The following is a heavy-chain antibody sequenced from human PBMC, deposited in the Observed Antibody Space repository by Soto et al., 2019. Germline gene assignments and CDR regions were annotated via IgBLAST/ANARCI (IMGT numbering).Heavy chain of an antibody. CDR2: IHPDGGHT. CDR1: GYAFTNYY. J-gene: IGHJ4*02. Sequence: ASVKVSCKASGYAFTNYYVQWVRQAPGQGLEWMGVIHPDGGHTTYSQKFQDRVTMTRDTFTSTIYMELSGLRSEDTAVYYCARGDNDYWGQGTLVTVSS. V-gene: IGHV1-46*01. CDR3: ARGDNDY.